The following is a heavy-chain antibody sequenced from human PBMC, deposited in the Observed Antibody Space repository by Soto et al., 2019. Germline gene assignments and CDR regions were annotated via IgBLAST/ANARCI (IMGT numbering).Heavy chain of an antibody. Sequence: PVGSLRLSSAASGFTFSGSAMHWVRQASAQGLAWVGRIRSKANSYATAYAASVKGRFTISRDDSKNTAYLQMNSLKTEDTAVYYCTSAGAVAAAGTDDYWGQGTLVTVSS. V-gene: IGHV3-73*01. CDR2: IRSKANSYAT. CDR3: TSAGAVAAAGTDDY. D-gene: IGHD6-13*01. CDR1: GFTFSGSA. J-gene: IGHJ4*02.